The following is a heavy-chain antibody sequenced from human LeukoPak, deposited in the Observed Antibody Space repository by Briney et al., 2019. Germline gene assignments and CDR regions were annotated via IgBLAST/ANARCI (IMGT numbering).Heavy chain of an antibody. Sequence: GGSLRLSCAASGFTFDDFTMHWVRRAPGKGLEWVSLITWDGGTTYYADSVKGRFTISRDNSENSLYLQMNSLRIGDTALYYCARELHYMDVWGKGTTVTVSS. CDR2: ITWDGGTT. CDR1: GFTFDDFT. CDR3: ARELHYMDV. D-gene: IGHD1-7*01. J-gene: IGHJ6*03. V-gene: IGHV3-43*01.